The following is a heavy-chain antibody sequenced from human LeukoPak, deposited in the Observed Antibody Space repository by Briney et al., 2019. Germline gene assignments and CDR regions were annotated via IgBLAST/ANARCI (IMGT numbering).Heavy chain of an antibody. Sequence: ASVKVSCKASGYSFISYGITWVRQAPGQGLEWMGWISVYNGNTNYVQKLQGRVTMTTDTSTSTAYMELRSLRSDDTAVYYCAREGRGSHSGYWGQGTLVTVSS. CDR2: ISVYNGNT. CDR3: AREGRGSHSGY. CDR1: GYSFISYG. D-gene: IGHD3-16*01. V-gene: IGHV1-18*01. J-gene: IGHJ4*02.